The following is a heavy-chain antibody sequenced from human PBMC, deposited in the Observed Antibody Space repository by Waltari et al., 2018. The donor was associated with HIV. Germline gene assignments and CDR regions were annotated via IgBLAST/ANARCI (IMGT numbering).Heavy chain of an antibody. J-gene: IGHJ3*02. CDR2: IKSTNDGEIT. CDR1: GLPFNQAW. D-gene: IGHD6-13*01. V-gene: IGHV3-15*01. CDR3: TGRGSWYYAFDI. Sequence: EVQLVESGGGLVKPGGSLRLSCVASGLPFNQAWMSWVRQAPGKGLEWVARIKSTNDGEITDYASPVKGRFIISRDDSKDTLYLQLNSLKSEDTALYYCTGRGSWYYAFDIWGQGTVVTVSS.